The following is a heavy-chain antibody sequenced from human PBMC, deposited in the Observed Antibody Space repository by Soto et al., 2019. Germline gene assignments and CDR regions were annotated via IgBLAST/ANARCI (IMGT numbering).Heavy chain of an antibody. CDR3: ARDKDVAIVPAAEFYYSYDMDV. J-gene: IGHJ6*02. V-gene: IGHV1-69*13. CDR1: GGTFSSNA. Sequence: SVKVSCKASGGTFSSNAISWVRQAPGQGLEWLGGIIPILGAPKYAQKFQGRVTIIADESTSTVIMELSSLRSEDTAVYYCARDKDVAIVPAAEFYYSYDMDVWGQGSTVTVS. CDR2: IIPILGAP. D-gene: IGHD2-2*01.